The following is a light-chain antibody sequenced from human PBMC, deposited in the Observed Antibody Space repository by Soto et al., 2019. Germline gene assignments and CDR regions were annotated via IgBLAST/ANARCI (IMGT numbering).Light chain of an antibody. CDR1: QSVGSDY. V-gene: IGKV3-20*01. J-gene: IGKJ3*01. CDR2: GAS. Sequence: IVLTQSPGTLSLSPGERATLSCRASQSVGSDYLAWYQQKPGQPPRLLIYGASIRATGIPDRFTGSGSGTDFTLPISRLEPEDFALYYCHQYTTSPFTFGPRTKVDVK. CDR3: HQYTTSPFT.